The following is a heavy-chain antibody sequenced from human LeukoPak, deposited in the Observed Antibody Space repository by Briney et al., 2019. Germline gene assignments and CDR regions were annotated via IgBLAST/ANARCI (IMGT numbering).Heavy chain of an antibody. CDR1: GFTFDDYA. J-gene: IGHJ4*02. Sequence: PGGSLRPSCAASGFTFDDYAMHWVRQAPGKGLEWVSLISGDGGSTYYADSVKGRFTISRDNSKNSLYLQMNSLRTEDTALYYCAKSRDDYVWGSPGGYWGQGTLVTVSS. D-gene: IGHD3-16*01. V-gene: IGHV3-43*02. CDR2: ISGDGGST. CDR3: AKSRDDYVWGSPGGY.